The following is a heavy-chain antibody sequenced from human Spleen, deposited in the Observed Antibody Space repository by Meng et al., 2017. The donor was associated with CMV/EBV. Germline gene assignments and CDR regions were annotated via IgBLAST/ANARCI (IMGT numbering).Heavy chain of an antibody. CDR3: ARGPIPTSIWDWFDP. D-gene: IGHD2-2*01. CDR1: GYPFTDYY. J-gene: IGHJ5*02. V-gene: IGHV1-2*02. CDR2: INPKSGGT. Sequence: GYPFTDYYMHGVRQAPGQGLEWMGWINPKSGGTKYAQKSQGRVTMTRDTSISTAYMELSRLRSDDTAVYYCARGPIPTSIWDWFDPWGQGTLVTVSS.